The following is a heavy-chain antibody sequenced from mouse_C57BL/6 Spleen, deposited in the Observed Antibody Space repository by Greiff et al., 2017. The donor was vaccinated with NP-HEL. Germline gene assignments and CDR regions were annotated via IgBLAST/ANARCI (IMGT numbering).Heavy chain of an antibody. J-gene: IGHJ4*01. CDR3: ARAIYYYGSSYEDYYAMDY. V-gene: IGHV1-39*01. CDR1: GYSFTDYN. CDR2: INPNYGTT. D-gene: IGHD1-1*01. Sequence: VQLQQSGPELVKPGASVKISCKASGYSFTDYNMNWVKQSNGKSLEWIGVINPNYGTTSYNQKFKGKATLTVDQSSSTAYMQLNSLTSEDSAVYYCARAIYYYGSSYEDYYAMDYWGQGTSVTVSS.